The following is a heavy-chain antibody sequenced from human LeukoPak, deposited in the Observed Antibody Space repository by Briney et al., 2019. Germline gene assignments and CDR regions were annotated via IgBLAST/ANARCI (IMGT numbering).Heavy chain of an antibody. CDR1: GGSISSSSYY. V-gene: IGHV4-39*07. D-gene: IGHD3-16*02. J-gene: IGHJ5*02. Sequence: PSETLSLTCTVSGGSISSSSYYWGWIRQPPGKGLEWIGSIYYSGSTYYNPSLKSRVTISVDTSKNQFSLKLSSVTAADTAVYYCARRITFGGVIAAENWFDPWGQGTLVTVPS. CDR2: IYYSGST. CDR3: ARRITFGGVIAAENWFDP.